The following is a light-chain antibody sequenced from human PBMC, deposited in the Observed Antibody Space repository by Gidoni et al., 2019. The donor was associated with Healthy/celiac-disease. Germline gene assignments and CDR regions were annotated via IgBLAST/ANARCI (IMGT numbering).Light chain of an antibody. CDR3: ETWGTGIVV. CDR1: SGNSSYD. V-gene: IGLV4-69*01. CDR2: LNSDGRH. J-gene: IGLJ2*01. Sequence: QLVQTQSPPPSASLAPSVKLTCTLGSGNSSYDIAWQQQQPEKAPRYLMKLNSDGRHCKGHGIPYRFSGSSSGAERYRTVASLQSEDEADYYCETWGTGIVVFGGGTKLTVL.